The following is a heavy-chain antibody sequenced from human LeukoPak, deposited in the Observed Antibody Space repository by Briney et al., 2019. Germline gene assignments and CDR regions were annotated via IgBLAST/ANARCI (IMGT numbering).Heavy chain of an antibody. D-gene: IGHD3-10*01. CDR1: GGSISSSSYS. Sequence: SETLSLTCTVSGGSISSSSYSWGWIRQPPGKGLEWIGSIYYSGSTYYNPSLKSRVTISVDTSKNQFSLKLSSVTAADTAVYYCARGGSRGTGYWGQGTLVTVSS. V-gene: IGHV4-39*07. J-gene: IGHJ4*02. CDR2: IYYSGST. CDR3: ARGGSRGTGY.